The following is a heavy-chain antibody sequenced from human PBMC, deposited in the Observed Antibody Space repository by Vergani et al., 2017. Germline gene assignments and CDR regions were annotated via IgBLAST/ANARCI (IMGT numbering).Heavy chain of an antibody. CDR1: GGSISSYY. J-gene: IGHJ5*02. CDR3: ARGYSSGWYPFDP. V-gene: IGHV4-59*01. CDR2: IYYSGST. Sequence: QVQLQESGPGLVKPSETLSLTCTVSGGSISSYYWSWIRQPPGKGLEWIGYIYYSGSTNYNPSLKSRVTISVDTSKNQFSLKLTSVTAADTAVYYCARGYSSGWYPFDPWGQGTLVTVSS. D-gene: IGHD6-19*01.